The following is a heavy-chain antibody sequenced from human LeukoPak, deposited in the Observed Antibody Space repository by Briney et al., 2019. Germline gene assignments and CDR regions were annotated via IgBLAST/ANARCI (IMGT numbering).Heavy chain of an antibody. CDR3: AKWVGSGWSYDY. Sequence: AGGSLRLSCAASGFRFSSYAMTWVRQAPGKGLEWVSGITGSGTGTYYTDSVKGRFTISRDNSKNTLSLQMNSLRAEDTALYYCAKWVGSGWSYDYWGQGTLVTVSS. CDR2: ITGSGTGT. V-gene: IGHV3-23*01. J-gene: IGHJ4*02. CDR1: GFRFSSYA. D-gene: IGHD6-19*01.